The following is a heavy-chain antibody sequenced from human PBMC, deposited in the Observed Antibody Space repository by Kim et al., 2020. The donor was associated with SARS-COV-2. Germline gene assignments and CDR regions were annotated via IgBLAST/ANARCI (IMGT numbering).Heavy chain of an antibody. V-gene: IGHV4-39*01. Sequence: SETLSLTCTVSGGSISGSTSYWGWIRQPPGKGLEWIGSILYSGSTYYNPSLRSRVTISVHTSTTQFSLKLNSVTAADTAVYYCARHVIAEHFDYWGHGTLVTVS. CDR2: ILYSGST. D-gene: IGHD6-13*01. CDR1: GGSISGSTSY. J-gene: IGHJ4*01. CDR3: ARHVIAEHFDY.